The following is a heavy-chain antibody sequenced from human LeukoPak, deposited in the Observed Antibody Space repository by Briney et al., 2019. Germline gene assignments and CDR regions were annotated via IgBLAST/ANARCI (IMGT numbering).Heavy chain of an antibody. Sequence: PGGSLRLSCAASGFTFSSSAKSWVRQAPGKGLEWVSTLSGSGSTTYYADSVKGRFTIASTNSKNTLYLQMNSLRAEATAVYYCEKGIYSSGWSSFDYWGQGTLVTVSS. CDR3: EKGIYSSGWSSFDY. J-gene: IGHJ4*01. D-gene: IGHD6-19*01. CDR2: LSGSGSTT. V-gene: IGHV3-23*01. CDR1: GFTFSSSA.